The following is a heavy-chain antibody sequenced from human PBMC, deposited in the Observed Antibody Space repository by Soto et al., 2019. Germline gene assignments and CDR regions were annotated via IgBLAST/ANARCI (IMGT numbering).Heavy chain of an antibody. J-gene: IGHJ4*02. CDR1: GGSFSGYY. CDR3: ARGSRYYDSSGYYSPFSY. Sequence: PSETLSLTCAVYGGSFSGYYWSWIRQPPGKGLEWIGEINHSGSTNYNPSLKSRVTMSVDTSKNQFSLTLSSVTAADTAVYYWARGSRYYDSSGYYSPFSYWGQGTLVTVSS. V-gene: IGHV4-34*01. D-gene: IGHD3-22*01. CDR2: INHSGST.